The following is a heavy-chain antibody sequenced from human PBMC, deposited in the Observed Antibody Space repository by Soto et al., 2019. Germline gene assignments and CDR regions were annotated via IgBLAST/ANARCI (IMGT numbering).Heavy chain of an antibody. J-gene: IGHJ6*03. D-gene: IGHD5-12*01. CDR2: IYYSGST. V-gene: IGHV4-39*01. CDR1: GGSISSSSYY. CDR3: ARQRKSPLRSAMDV. Sequence: QLQLQESGPGLVKPSETLSLTCTVSGGSISSSSYYWGWIRQPPGKGLEWIGSIYYSGSTYYNPSLKSRVTISVDTSKNQFSLKLSSVTAADTAVYSCARQRKSPLRSAMDVWGKGTTVTVSS.